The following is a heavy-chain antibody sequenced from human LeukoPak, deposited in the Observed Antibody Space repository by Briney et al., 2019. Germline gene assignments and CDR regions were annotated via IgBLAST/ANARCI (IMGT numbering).Heavy chain of an antibody. Sequence: GASVKVSCKASGYTFTSYYMHWVRQAPGQGLEWMGIINPSGGSTSYAQKFQGRVTITADESTSTAYMELSSLRSEDTAVYYCATVPGIYDSSGYLEFQHWGQGTLVTVSS. D-gene: IGHD3-22*01. CDR3: ATVPGIYDSSGYLEFQH. V-gene: IGHV1-46*01. CDR2: INPSGGST. CDR1: GYTFTSYY. J-gene: IGHJ1*01.